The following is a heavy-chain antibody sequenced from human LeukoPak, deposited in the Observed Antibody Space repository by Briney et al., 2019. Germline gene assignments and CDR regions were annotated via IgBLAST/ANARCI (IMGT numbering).Heavy chain of an antibody. Sequence: SETLSLTCTVSGGSISSYYWSWIRQPAGKGLEWIGRIYTSGSTNYNPSLKSRVTMSVDTSKNQFSLKLSSVTAADTAVYYCAREQYSGYDLYYYYGMDVWGQGTTVTVSS. V-gene: IGHV4-4*07. CDR3: AREQYSGYDLYYYYGMDV. D-gene: IGHD5-12*01. J-gene: IGHJ6*02. CDR1: GGSISSYY. CDR2: IYTSGST.